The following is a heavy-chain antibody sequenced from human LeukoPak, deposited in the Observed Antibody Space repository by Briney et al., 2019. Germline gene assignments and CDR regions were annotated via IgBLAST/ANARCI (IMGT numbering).Heavy chain of an antibody. CDR1: GGSISSSSYY. D-gene: IGHD4-17*01. Sequence: SETLSLTCTVSGGSISSSSYYWGWIRQPPGTGLEWIGSIYYSGSTYYNPSLKSRVTISVDTSKNQFSLKLSSVTAADTAVYYCARAAYGDYVGYWGQGTLVTVSS. CDR2: IYYSGST. V-gene: IGHV4-39*07. CDR3: ARAAYGDYVGY. J-gene: IGHJ4*02.